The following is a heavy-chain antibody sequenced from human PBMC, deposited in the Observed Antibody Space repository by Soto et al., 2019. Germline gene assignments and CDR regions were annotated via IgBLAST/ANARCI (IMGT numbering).Heavy chain of an antibody. Sequence: PGGSLRLSCAASGFTVSSNYMSWVRRAPGKGLEWVSVIYSGGSTYYADSVKGRFTISRDNSKNTLYLQMNSLRAEDTAVYYCARGYCRGGSCSPYWGQGTLVTVSS. CDR2: IYSGGST. J-gene: IGHJ4*02. D-gene: IGHD2-15*01. CDR3: ARGYCRGGSCSPY. V-gene: IGHV3-66*01. CDR1: GFTVSSNY.